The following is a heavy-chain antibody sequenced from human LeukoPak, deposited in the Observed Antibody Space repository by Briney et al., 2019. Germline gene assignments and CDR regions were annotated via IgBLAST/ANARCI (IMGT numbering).Heavy chain of an antibody. CDR2: IYYSGST. CDR1: GGSISSYY. CDR3: ARDRSWPYDFWSGRWGWFDP. Sequence: PSETLSLTCTVSGGSISSYYWSWIRQPPGKGLEWIGYIYYSGSTNYNPSLKSRVTISVDTSKNQFSLKLSSVTAADTAVYYCARDRSWPYDFWSGRWGWFDPWGQGTLVTVSS. V-gene: IGHV4-59*01. D-gene: IGHD3-3*01. J-gene: IGHJ5*02.